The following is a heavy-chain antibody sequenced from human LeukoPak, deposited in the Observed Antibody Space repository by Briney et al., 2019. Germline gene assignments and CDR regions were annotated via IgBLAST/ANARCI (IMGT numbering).Heavy chain of an antibody. CDR3: ASESGYSYGYGEYFQH. CDR2: INHSGST. Sequence: SETLSLTCAVYGGSFSGYYWSWIRQPPGKGLEWIGEINHSGSTNYNPSLKSRVTISVDTSKNQFSLKLSSVTAADTAVYYCASESGYSYGYGEYFQHWGQGTLVTVSS. CDR1: GGSFSGYY. D-gene: IGHD5-18*01. V-gene: IGHV4-34*01. J-gene: IGHJ1*01.